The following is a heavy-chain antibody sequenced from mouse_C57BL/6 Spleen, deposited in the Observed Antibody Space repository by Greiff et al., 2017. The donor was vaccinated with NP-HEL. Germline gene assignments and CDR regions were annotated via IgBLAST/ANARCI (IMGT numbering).Heavy chain of an antibody. CDR2: ISYDGSN. CDR3: AREDSNYGGGY. CDR1: GYSITSGYY. Sequence: DVKLQESGPGLVKPSQSLSLTCSVTGYSITSGYYWNWIRQFPGNKLEWMGYISYDGSNNYNPSLKNRISITRDTSKNQFFLKLNSVTTEDTATYYCAREDSNYGGGYWGQGTTLTVSS. V-gene: IGHV3-6*01. D-gene: IGHD2-5*01. J-gene: IGHJ2*01.